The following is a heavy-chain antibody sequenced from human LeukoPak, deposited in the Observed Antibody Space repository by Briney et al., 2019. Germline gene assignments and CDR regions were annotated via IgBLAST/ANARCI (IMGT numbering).Heavy chain of an antibody. V-gene: IGHV4-34*01. CDR1: GGSFSGYY. D-gene: IGHD3-3*02. Sequence: SETLSLTCAVYGGSFSGYYWSWIRQSPGKGLEWIGEINHSGSTNYNPSLKSRVTISVDTSKNQFSLKLSSVTAADTAVYYCARGPIRPHFGFDPWGQGTLVTVSS. CDR2: INHSGST. J-gene: IGHJ5*02. CDR3: ARGPIRPHFGFDP.